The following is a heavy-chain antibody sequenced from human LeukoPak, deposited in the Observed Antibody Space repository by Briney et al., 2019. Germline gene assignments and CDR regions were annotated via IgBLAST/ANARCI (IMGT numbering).Heavy chain of an antibody. CDR3: ARDPGEIRWYHYFDY. Sequence: GGSLRLSCAASGFTFSSYAMSWVRQAPGKGLEWVSAISGSGGSTYYADSVKGRFTISRDNSKNTLYLQMNSLRAEDTAVYYCARDPGEIRWYHYFDYWGQGTLVTVSS. J-gene: IGHJ4*02. CDR2: ISGSGGST. V-gene: IGHV3-23*01. CDR1: GFTFSSYA. D-gene: IGHD4-23*01.